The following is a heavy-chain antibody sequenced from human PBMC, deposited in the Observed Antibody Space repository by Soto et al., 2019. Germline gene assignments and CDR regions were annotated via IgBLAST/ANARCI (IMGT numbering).Heavy chain of an antibody. CDR3: ARDLYYDSSGYYGY. CDR2: IKQDGSEK. J-gene: IGHJ4*02. V-gene: IGHV3-7*01. D-gene: IGHD3-22*01. CDR1: GLTFSSYW. Sequence: PGGSLRLSCAASGLTFSSYWMSWVRQAPGKGLEWVANIKQDGSEKYYVDSVKGRFTISRDNAKNSLYLQMNSLRAEDTAVYYCARDLYYDSSGYYGYWGQGTLVTVSS.